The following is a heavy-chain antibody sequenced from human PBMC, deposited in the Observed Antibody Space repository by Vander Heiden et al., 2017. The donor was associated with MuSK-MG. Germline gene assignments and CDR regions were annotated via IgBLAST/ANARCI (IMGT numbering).Heavy chain of an antibody. Sequence: EVQLLESGGGLVQPGGSLRLSCAASGFNFSSYAMSWVRQAPGKGLEWVSDINKSGESTHYAVSVRGRFTISRDNSKNTLYLQMNSLRAEDTAVYYCAKDGYNSGYYVPPFNWFDPWGQGTLVTVSS. V-gene: IGHV3-23*01. CDR2: INKSGEST. J-gene: IGHJ5*02. CDR1: GFNFSSYA. D-gene: IGHD5-12*01. CDR3: AKDGYNSGYYVPPFNWFDP.